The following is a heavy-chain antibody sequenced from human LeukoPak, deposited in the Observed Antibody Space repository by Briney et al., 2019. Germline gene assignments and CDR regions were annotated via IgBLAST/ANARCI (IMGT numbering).Heavy chain of an antibody. CDR2: ISSSSSYI. Sequence: GGSLRLSCAASGFTFSGYSMTWVRQAPGKGLEWVSSISSSSSYIYYADSVKGRFNISRDNAKNSLYLQMNSLRAEDTAVYYCASRQGDAFDIWGQGTMVTVSS. CDR1: GFTFSGYS. V-gene: IGHV3-21*01. CDR3: ASRQGDAFDI. J-gene: IGHJ3*02.